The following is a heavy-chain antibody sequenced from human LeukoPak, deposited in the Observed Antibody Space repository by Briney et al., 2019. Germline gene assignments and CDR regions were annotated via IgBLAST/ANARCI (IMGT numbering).Heavy chain of an antibody. J-gene: IGHJ6*02. D-gene: IGHD1/OR15-1a*01. CDR3: ARDLNEGEQAGTLRTLNGMDV. Sequence: SVKLSCKASGGTFSSYAMNWVRQAPGQGLEWMGRIIPIFGIANYAQKFQGRVTITADKSTSTAYMELSSMRSEDTAVYYCARDLNEGEQAGTLRTLNGMDVWGQGTTVTVSS. CDR2: IIPIFGIA. V-gene: IGHV1-69*04. CDR1: GGTFSSYA.